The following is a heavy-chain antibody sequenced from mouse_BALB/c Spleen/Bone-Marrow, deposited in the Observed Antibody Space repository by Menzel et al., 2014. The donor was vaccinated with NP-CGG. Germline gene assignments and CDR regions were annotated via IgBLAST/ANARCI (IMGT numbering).Heavy chain of an antibody. J-gene: IGHJ3*01. CDR2: ILPGCGSS. Sequence: VQGVESGAELMKPGASVKISCKVTGYTFSSYWIEWVKQRPGHGLEWIGEILPGCGSSNYNEKFKGKATFIADTSSNTAYMQLSNLTSEDSAVYYCARRGISWFAYWGQGTLVTVSA. CDR1: GYTFSSYW. V-gene: IGHV1-9*01. CDR3: ARRGISWFAY.